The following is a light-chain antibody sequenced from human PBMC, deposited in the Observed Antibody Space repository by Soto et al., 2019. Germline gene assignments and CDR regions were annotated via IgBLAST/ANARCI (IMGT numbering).Light chain of an antibody. CDR1: QDIRNV. CDR3: VQHHSCPIT. V-gene: IGKV1-17*01. J-gene: IGKJ4*01. Sequence: DIQMTQSPSSLSASVGDRVTVSCRASQDIRNVLGWYQQKPGKGPKRLIYAASRLRFGVPSRFSGSGSETEFTLTNNSLQPEDFATYYCVQHHSCPITFGGGTKVEIK. CDR2: AAS.